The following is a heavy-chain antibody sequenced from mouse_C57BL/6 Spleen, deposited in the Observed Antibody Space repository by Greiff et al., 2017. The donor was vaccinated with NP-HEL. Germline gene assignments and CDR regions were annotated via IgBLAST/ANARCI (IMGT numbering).Heavy chain of an antibody. J-gene: IGHJ2*01. V-gene: IGHV1-59*01. CDR2: IDPSDSYT. D-gene: IGHD3-2*02. CDR1: GYTFTSYW. Sequence: QVQLQQPGAELVRPGTSVKLSCKASGYTFTSYWMHWVKQRPGQGLEWIGVIDPSDSYTNYNQKFKGKATLTVDTSSSTAYMQLSSLTSEDSAVYYCARGGAETAQATFFDYWGQGTTLTVSS. CDR3: ARGGAETAQATFFDY.